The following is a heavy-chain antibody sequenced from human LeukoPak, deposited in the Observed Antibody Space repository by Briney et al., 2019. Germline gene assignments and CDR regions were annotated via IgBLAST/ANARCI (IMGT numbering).Heavy chain of an antibody. Sequence: PGGSLRLSCAASGFTFSSYWMSWVRQAPGKGLEWVANIKQDGSEKSYFDSVISRFTTSRDNAKNSLYLQMNSLRAEDTAVYYCAREGYYDFWSGYYFAGDYWGQGTLVTVSS. D-gene: IGHD3-3*01. CDR1: GFTFSSYW. CDR2: IKQDGSEK. V-gene: IGHV3-7*01. J-gene: IGHJ4*02. CDR3: AREGYYDFWSGYYFAGDY.